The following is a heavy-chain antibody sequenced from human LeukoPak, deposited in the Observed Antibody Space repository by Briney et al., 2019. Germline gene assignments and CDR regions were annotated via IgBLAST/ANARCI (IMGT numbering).Heavy chain of an antibody. CDR3: ASTDYGSGDSYGMDV. V-gene: IGHV1-46*01. D-gene: IGHD4-17*01. CDR2: INPSGGST. CDR1: GYTFTSYY. Sequence: GASVKVSCKASGYTFTSYYMHWVRQAPGQGLEWMGIINPSGGSTSYAQKFQGRVTMTRDTSTSTVYMELSSLRSEDTAVYYCASTDYGSGDSYGMDVWGQGTTATVSS. J-gene: IGHJ6*02.